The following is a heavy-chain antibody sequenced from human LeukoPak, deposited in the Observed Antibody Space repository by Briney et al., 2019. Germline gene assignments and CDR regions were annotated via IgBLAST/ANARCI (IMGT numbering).Heavy chain of an antibody. CDR1: GGTFSSYA. CDR2: IIPIFGTA. D-gene: IGHD3-22*01. V-gene: IGHV1-69*05. Sequence: ASVKVSCKASGGTFSSYAISWGRQAPGQGLEWMGGIIPIFGTANYAQKFQGRVTITTDESTSTAYMELSSLRSEDTAVYYCARAVDYYDSSGYYYFDYWGQGTLVNVSS. CDR3: ARAVDYYDSSGYYYFDY. J-gene: IGHJ4*02.